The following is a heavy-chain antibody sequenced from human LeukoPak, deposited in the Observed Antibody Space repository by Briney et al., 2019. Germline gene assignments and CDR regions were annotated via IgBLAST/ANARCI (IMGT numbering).Heavy chain of an antibody. J-gene: IGHJ4*02. CDR3: ARDLGPHYYDSSGFDY. Sequence: SLRLSCSASGFTFSSYAMHWVRQAPGKGLEWVAVTSYDGSNKYYADSVKGRFTISRDNSKNTLYLQMNSLRTEDTAVYFCARDLGPHYYDSSGFDYWGQGTLVTVSS. D-gene: IGHD3-22*01. CDR2: TSYDGSNK. CDR1: GFTFSSYA. V-gene: IGHV3-30*04.